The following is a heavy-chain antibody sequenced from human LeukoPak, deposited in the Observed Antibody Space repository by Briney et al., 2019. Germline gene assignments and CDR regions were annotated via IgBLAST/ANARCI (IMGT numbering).Heavy chain of an antibody. Sequence: SETLSLTCTVSGGSISSYYWSWIRQPPGKGLEWIGYIYYSGSTNYNTSLKSRVTISVDTSKNQFSLKLSPVTAADTAVYYCAIWDDLESFDYWGQGTLVTVSS. CDR1: GGSISSYY. CDR3: AIWDDLESFDY. D-gene: IGHD3-3*01. J-gene: IGHJ4*02. CDR2: IYYSGST. V-gene: IGHV4-59*12.